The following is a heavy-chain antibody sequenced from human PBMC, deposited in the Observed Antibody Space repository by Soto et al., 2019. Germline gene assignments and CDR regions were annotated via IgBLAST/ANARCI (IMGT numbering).Heavy chain of an antibody. Sequence: GGSLRLSCAASGFTFSSYAMSWVRQAPGKGLEWVSAISGSGGSTYYAEYVKGRFTISRDKSKNTLYLQMNSLRAEDMAVYYCAKDKYDYICGSYRFAFDIWGQGTMVTVSS. V-gene: IGHV3-23*01. CDR3: AKDKYDYICGSYRFAFDI. D-gene: IGHD3-16*02. CDR1: GFTFSSYA. CDR2: ISGSGGST. J-gene: IGHJ3*02.